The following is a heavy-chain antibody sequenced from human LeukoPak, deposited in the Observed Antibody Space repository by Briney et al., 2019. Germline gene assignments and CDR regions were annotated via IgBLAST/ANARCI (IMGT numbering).Heavy chain of an antibody. CDR2: MWYDGSNR. Sequence: QTGGSLRLSCAASGFNFSSYGMHWVRQAPGKGLEWVALMWYDGSNRHYADSVKGRLTISRDNSKSTLYLQMNSLRAEDTAVYYCARYCGGGNCYSGLDVWGQGTTVIVSS. D-gene: IGHD2-15*01. V-gene: IGHV3-33*01. CDR3: ARYCGGGNCYSGLDV. J-gene: IGHJ6*02. CDR1: GFNFSSYG.